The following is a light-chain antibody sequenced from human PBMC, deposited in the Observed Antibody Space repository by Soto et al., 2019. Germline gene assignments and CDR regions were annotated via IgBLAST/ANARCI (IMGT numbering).Light chain of an antibody. V-gene: IGLV1-44*01. J-gene: IGLJ1*01. CDR1: SSNVGSLS. CDR3: AAWDGSLNGLYV. CDR2: SNY. Sequence: QSVLTQAPSASGTPGQRVTISCSGSSSNVGSLSVDWYQHLPGTAPKLLIHSNYQRPSGVPDRFSGSKSGTSASLAINGLQSEDEADDYCAAWDGSLNGLYVFGTGTKLTVL.